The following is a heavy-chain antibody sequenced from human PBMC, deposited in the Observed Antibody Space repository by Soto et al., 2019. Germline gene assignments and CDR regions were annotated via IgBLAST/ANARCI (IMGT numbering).Heavy chain of an antibody. CDR1: GGSFSAYY. J-gene: IGHJ5*02. CDR2: INHRGSA. CDR3: ASRRKYQLLNTKFNRLDP. D-gene: IGHD2-2*01. V-gene: IGHV4-34*01. Sequence: SETLSLTCAVYGGSFSAYYWTWVRQPPGKXLEWIGEINHRGSANYNPSLKSRVTISLDRSKNQFSLDLTSVTAADTAVFYCASRRKYQLLNTKFNRLDPWGQGTLVTVSS.